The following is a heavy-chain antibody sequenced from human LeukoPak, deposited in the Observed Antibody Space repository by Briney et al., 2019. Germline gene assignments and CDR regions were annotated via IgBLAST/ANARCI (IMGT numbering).Heavy chain of an antibody. J-gene: IGHJ6*03. V-gene: IGHV4-59*01. CDR1: GGSISSYY. CDR3: ARGSSSWSDYYYMDV. Sequence: PSETLSLSCTVSGGSISSYYCSWIRQPPGKRLEWIGYILYSGSTNYNPSLRSRVTMSVDTSKNQFSLKVSSVTAADTAVYYCARGSSSWSDYYYMDVWGKGNAHTDSS. D-gene: IGHD6-13*01. CDR2: ILYSGST.